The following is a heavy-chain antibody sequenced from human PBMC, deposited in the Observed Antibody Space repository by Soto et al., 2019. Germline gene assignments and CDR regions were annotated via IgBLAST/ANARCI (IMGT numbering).Heavy chain of an antibody. D-gene: IGHD3-16*01. J-gene: IGHJ4*02. Sequence: GGSLRLSCAASGFTVITKYMSWVRQAPGKGLEWVSVIYSGGSTFYADSVRGRFTISRDNSKNTVNLQMDSLRAEDTAVYYCARDPWGAEYWGQGTLVTVSS. V-gene: IGHV3-66*01. CDR2: IYSGGST. CDR3: ARDPWGAEY. CDR1: GFTVITKY.